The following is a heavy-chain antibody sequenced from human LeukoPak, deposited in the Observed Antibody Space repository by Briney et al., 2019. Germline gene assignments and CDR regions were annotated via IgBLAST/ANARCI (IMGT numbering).Heavy chain of an antibody. Sequence: ASVKVSCKASGYTFSSYGVTWVRQAPGQGLEWMGWISAYNGNTNYPQNLQGRVTMTTDTSTTTAYMELGSLRSDDTAMYYCARVYYYGSGSYYNFDYWGQGTLVTVPS. CDR1: GYTFSSYG. J-gene: IGHJ4*02. CDR3: ARVYYYGSGSYYNFDY. D-gene: IGHD3-10*01. V-gene: IGHV1-18*01. CDR2: ISAYNGNT.